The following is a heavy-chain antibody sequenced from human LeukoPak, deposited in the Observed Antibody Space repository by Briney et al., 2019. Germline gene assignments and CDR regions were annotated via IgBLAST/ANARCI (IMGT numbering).Heavy chain of an antibody. J-gene: IGHJ3*02. D-gene: IGHD2-2*02. CDR3: ARASSVVVPAAIRGGAFDI. CDR1: GGSISSYY. Sequence: PSETLSLTCTVSGGSISSYYWSWIRQPPGKGLEWIGYIYYSGSTNYNPSLKSRVTISVDTSKNQFSLKLSSVTAADTAVYYCARASSVVVPAAIRGGAFDIWGQGTMVTVFS. V-gene: IGHV4-59*01. CDR2: IYYSGST.